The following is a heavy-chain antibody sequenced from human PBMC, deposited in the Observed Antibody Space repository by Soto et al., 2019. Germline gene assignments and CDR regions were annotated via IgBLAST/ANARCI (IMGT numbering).Heavy chain of an antibody. D-gene: IGHD3-10*01. CDR3: ARGPYYYGSGSYPSYYYYYMDV. Sequence: ASVKVSCKASGYTFTSYGISWVRQAPGQGLEWMGWISAYNGNTNYAQKLQGRVTMTTDASTSTAYMELRSLRSDDTAVYYCARGPYYYGSGSYPSYYYYYMDVWGKGTTVTV. V-gene: IGHV1-18*01. CDR2: ISAYNGNT. CDR1: GYTFTSYG. J-gene: IGHJ6*03.